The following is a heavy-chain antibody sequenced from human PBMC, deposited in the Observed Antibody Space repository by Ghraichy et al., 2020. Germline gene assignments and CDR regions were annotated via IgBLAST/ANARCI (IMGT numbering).Heavy chain of an antibody. CDR1: GFTFDDYA. CDR3: AKVATISSYDY. V-gene: IGHV3-9*01. CDR2: ISWNSGKM. Sequence: GGSLRLSCVASGFTFDDYAMHWVRQAPGKGLEWVSGISWNSGKMDYADSVRGRFTISRDNAKNSLYLQMNSLRAEDTALYYCAKVATISSYDYWGQGTLVTVSS. J-gene: IGHJ4*02. D-gene: IGHD1-26*01.